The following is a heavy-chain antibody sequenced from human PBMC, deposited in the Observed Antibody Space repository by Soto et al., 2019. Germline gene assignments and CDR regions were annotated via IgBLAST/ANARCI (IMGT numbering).Heavy chain of an antibody. D-gene: IGHD6-19*01. CDR2: IVVGSGNT. J-gene: IGHJ4*02. CDR1: GFTFTSSA. CDR3: AAGGDSSGWYVYYFDY. Sequence: SVKVSCKASGFTFTSSAVQWVRQARGQRLEWIGWIVVGSGNTNYAQKFQERVTITRDMSTSTAYMELSSLRSEDTAVYYCAAGGDSSGWYVYYFDYWGQGTLVTVSS. V-gene: IGHV1-58*01.